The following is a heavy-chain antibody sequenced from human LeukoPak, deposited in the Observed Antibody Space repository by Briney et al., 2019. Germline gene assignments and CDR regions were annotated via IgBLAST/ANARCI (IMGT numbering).Heavy chain of an antibody. J-gene: IGHJ4*02. CDR1: GFTFNNYA. D-gene: IGHD4-17*01. Sequence: PGGSLRLSCAASGFTFNNYAMNWVRQAPGKGLEWVSAISGSGGSAYYADSVKGRFTISRDNSKNTLFLQMNSLRVEDTAVYYCAKDYGDYCFDYWGQGTLVTVSS. V-gene: IGHV3-23*01. CDR3: AKDYGDYCFDY. CDR2: ISGSGGSA.